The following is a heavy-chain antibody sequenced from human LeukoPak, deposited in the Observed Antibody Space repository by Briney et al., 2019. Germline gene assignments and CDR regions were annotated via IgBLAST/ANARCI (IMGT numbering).Heavy chain of an antibody. D-gene: IGHD3-22*01. Sequence: SQTLSLTCTVSGGSISSGGYYWSWIRQPPGKGLEWIGYIYHSGSTYYNPSLKSRVTISVDRSKNQCSLKLSSVTAADTAVYYCAGIPTYYYDSSGYAIDYWGQGTLVTVSS. J-gene: IGHJ4*02. V-gene: IGHV4-30-2*01. CDR3: AGIPTYYYDSSGYAIDY. CDR2: IYHSGST. CDR1: GGSISSGGYY.